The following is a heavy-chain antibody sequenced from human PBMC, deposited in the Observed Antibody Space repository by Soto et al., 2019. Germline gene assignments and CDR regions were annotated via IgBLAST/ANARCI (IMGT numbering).Heavy chain of an antibody. V-gene: IGHV1-2*04. Sequence: ASVQVSCKASGYTFTGYYMHWVRQAPGQGLEWMGWINPNSGGTNYAQKFQGWVTMTRDTSISTAYMELSRLRSDDTAVYYCARGASDIRLDGMDVWGQGTTVTVSS. CDR2: INPNSGGT. D-gene: IGHD3-9*01. CDR3: ARGASDIRLDGMDV. J-gene: IGHJ6*02. CDR1: GYTFTGYY.